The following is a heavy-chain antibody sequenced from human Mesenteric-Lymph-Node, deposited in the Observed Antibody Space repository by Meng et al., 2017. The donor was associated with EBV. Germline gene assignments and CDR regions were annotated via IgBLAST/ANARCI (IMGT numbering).Heavy chain of an antibody. Sequence: QGQLVEYGAEVKNAGCSVKVSCKASRVTFSSYAISWVRQAPGQGLEWMGGIIPIFGTSNYAQKFQGRVTITADESTSTAYMELSGLRSEDTAVFYCAREGIAAATNWGYYFDYWGQGTLVTVSS. CDR3: AREGIAAATNWGYYFDY. CDR1: RVTFSSYA. V-gene: IGHV1-69*01. J-gene: IGHJ4*02. D-gene: IGHD6-13*01. CDR2: IIPIFGTS.